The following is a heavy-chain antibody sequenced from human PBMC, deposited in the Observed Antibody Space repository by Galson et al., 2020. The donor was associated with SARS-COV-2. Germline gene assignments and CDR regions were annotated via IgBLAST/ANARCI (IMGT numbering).Heavy chain of an antibody. Sequence: ASVKVSCKASGGTFSSYAISWVRQAPGQGLEWMGGIIPIFGTANYAQKFQGRVTITTDESTSTAYMELSSLRSEDTAVYYCARGVYGDYVLHYGYYYYYYMDVWGKGTTVTVSS. J-gene: IGHJ6*03. CDR3: ARGVYGDYVLHYGYYYYYYMDV. V-gene: IGHV1-69*05. CDR2: IIPIFGTA. D-gene: IGHD4-17*01. CDR1: GGTFSSYA.